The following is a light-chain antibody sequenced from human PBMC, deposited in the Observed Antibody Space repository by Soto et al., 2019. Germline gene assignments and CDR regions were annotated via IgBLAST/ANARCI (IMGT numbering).Light chain of an antibody. CDR1: QSVSSY. Sequence: EIVLTQSPATLSLSPGERATLSCRASQSVSSYLAGYQQKPGQAPRLLIYDASNRATGIPARFSGSGSGTDFTLTISSLEPEDFAVYYCQQRSNWPRTFGPGTKVDIQ. CDR2: DAS. J-gene: IGKJ3*01. CDR3: QQRSNWPRT. V-gene: IGKV3-11*01.